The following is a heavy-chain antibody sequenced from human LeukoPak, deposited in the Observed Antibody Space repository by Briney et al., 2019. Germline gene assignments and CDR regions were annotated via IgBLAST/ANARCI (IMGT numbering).Heavy chain of an antibody. CDR2: INHSGST. D-gene: IGHD2-15*01. CDR3: AREYCSGGSCYSGMYYFDY. J-gene: IGHJ4*02. Sequence: SETLSLTCAVYGGSFSGYYWSWIRQPPGKGLEWIGEINHSGSTNYNPSLKSRVTISVDTSKNQFSLKLSSVTAADTAVYYCAREYCSGGSCYSGMYYFDYWGRGTLVTVSS. CDR1: GGSFSGYY. V-gene: IGHV4-34*01.